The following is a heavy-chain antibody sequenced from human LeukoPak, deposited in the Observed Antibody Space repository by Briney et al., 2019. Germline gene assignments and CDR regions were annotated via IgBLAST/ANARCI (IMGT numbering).Heavy chain of an antibody. J-gene: IGHJ3*02. Sequence: TSETLSLTCAVYGGSFSGYYWSWIRRPPGKGLEWIGEINHSGSTNYNPSLKSRVTISVDTSKNQFSLKLSSVTAADTAVYYCAREDSYGYPGAFDIWGQGTMVTVSS. V-gene: IGHV4-34*01. CDR3: AREDSYGYPGAFDI. CDR2: INHSGST. CDR1: GGSFSGYY. D-gene: IGHD5-18*01.